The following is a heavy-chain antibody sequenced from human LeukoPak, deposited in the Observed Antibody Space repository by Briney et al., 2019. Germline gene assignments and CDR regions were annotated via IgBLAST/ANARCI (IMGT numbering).Heavy chain of an antibody. Sequence: SETLSLTCTVSGGSISSVGYYWSRIRQHPGKGLEWIGYIYYSGSTCYNPSLKSRVTISVDTSENQFSLRLSSVTAADTAVYYCARGDYGDYDFDYWGQGILVTVSS. CDR2: IYYSGST. V-gene: IGHV4-31*03. CDR3: ARGDYGDYDFDY. CDR1: GGSISSVGYY. D-gene: IGHD4-17*01. J-gene: IGHJ4*02.